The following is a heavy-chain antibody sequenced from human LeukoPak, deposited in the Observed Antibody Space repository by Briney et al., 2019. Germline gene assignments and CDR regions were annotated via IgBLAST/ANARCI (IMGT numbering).Heavy chain of an antibody. D-gene: IGHD3-3*01. CDR2: INPSGCST. J-gene: IGHJ6*03. CDR1: GYTFTSYY. Sequence: ASVKVSCKASGYTFTSYYMHWVRQAPGQGLEWMGIINPSGCSTSYAQKLQGRVTMTRDMSTRTVYIELSRLRCDDTAVYYCARDSWSRHSYYYYYYYMDVWGKGTTVTVSS. CDR3: ARDSWSRHSYYYYYYYMDV. V-gene: IGHV1-46*01.